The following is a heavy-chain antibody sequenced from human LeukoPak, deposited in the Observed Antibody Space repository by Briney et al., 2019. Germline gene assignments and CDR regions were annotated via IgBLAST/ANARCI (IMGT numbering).Heavy chain of an antibody. V-gene: IGHV4-59*01. Sequence: SETPSLTCTVSGGSISTYYWGWIRQPPGKGLEWIGYIYYSGSTNYNPSLKSRVTISVDTSKNQFSLKLSSVTAADTAVYYCVRGSGSYYNVIDYWGQGTLVTVSS. CDR3: VRGSGSYYNVIDY. CDR1: GGSISTYY. J-gene: IGHJ4*02. CDR2: IYYSGST. D-gene: IGHD3-10*01.